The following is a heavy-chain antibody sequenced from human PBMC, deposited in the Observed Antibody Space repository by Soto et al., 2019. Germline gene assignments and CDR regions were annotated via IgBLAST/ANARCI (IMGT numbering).Heavy chain of an antibody. D-gene: IGHD2-15*01. V-gene: IGHV5-51*01. CDR2: IYPGDSDT. J-gene: IGHJ6*02. Sequence: GEGLRISCKGSEYSFTTCWIGWVRQMLGKGLEWMGFIYPGDSDTRYSPYFQGQVTISADKSISTAYLQRTSLKASDTAIYYCVRHGGTPSAVVGLDFCGPGTSLILSS. CDR1: EYSFTTCW. CDR3: VRHGGTPSAVVGLDF.